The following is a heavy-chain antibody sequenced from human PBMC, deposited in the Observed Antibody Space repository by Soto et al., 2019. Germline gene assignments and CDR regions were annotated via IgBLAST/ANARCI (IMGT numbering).Heavy chain of an antibody. CDR3: ARDNCTNGVCYQEYYFDY. Sequence: GASVKVSCKASGYTFTSYGISWVRQAPGQGLEWMGWISAYNGNTNYAQKLQGRVTMTTDTSTSTAYMELRSLRSDDTAVYYCARDNCTNGVCYQEYYFDYWGQGTLVTVSS. D-gene: IGHD2-8*01. CDR1: GYTFTSYG. J-gene: IGHJ4*02. CDR2: ISAYNGNT. V-gene: IGHV1-18*01.